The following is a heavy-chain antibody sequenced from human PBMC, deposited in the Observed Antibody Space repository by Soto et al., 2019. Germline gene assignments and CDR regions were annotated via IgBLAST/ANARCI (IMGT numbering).Heavy chain of an antibody. D-gene: IGHD3-22*01. CDR1: GCSLGGSGYY. J-gene: IGHJ6*04. CDR2: IYYSGST. CDR3: ARIEAANYYDSSGYYFLLGQAVIGYYHPVMEV. V-gene: IGHV4-39*01. Sequence: SQTLSLTPTVSGCSLGGSGYYRGWIRPPPGKGLEWIGSIYYSGSTYYNPSLKSRVTISVDTSKNQFSLKLSSVTAADTAVYYCARIEAANYYDSSGYYFLLGQAVIGYYHPVMEVLGKGTTVTVSS.